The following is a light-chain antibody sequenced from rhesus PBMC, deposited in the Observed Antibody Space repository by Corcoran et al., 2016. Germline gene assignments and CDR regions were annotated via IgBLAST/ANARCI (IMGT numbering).Light chain of an antibody. Sequence: ETVVTQSPATLSLSPGERATLSCRASQSVGSNLAWYHQKPGQAPKLLIYDASSMATGIPDRVSGSGSGTEFTLPIRRLEPEDVGVYYCQQYNNWNSFGQGTKVEIK. V-gene: IGKV3-42*02. CDR1: QSVGSN. J-gene: IGKJ2*01. CDR3: QQYNNWNS. CDR2: DAS.